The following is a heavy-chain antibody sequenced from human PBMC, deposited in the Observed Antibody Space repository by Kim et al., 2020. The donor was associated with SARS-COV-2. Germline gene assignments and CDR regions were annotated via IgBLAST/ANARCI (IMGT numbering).Heavy chain of an antibody. D-gene: IGHD3-10*01. V-gene: IGHV3-30*04. CDR1: GFTFSSYA. Sequence: GGSLRLSCAASGFTFSSYAMHWVRQAPGKGLEWVAVISYDGSNKYYADSVKGRFTISRDNSKNTLYLQMNSLRAEDTAVYYCARENYYGLGSFYYYYYYGMDVWGQGTTVTVSS. J-gene: IGHJ6*02. CDR2: ISYDGSNK. CDR3: ARENYYGLGSFYYYYYYGMDV.